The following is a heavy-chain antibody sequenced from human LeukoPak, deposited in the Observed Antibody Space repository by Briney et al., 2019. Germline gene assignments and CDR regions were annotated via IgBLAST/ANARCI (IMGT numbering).Heavy chain of an antibody. CDR3: AKDGSKYYDFWSGYSLLVAPFDY. Sequence: QPGGSLRLSCAASGFTFSSYVMSWVRQAPGKGLEWVSLISTSGGSTYSAGSVKGRFTISRDNSKNTLYLQMNSLRAEDTAVCYCAKDGSKYYDFWSGYSLLVAPFDYWGQGTLVTVSS. V-gene: IGHV3-23*01. J-gene: IGHJ4*02. CDR1: GFTFSSYV. D-gene: IGHD3-3*01. CDR2: ISTSGGST.